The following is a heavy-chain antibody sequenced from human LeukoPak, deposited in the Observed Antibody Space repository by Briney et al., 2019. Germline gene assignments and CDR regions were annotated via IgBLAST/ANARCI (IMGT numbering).Heavy chain of an antibody. J-gene: IGHJ4*02. CDR3: TRDWTY. CDR2: VNPDSGDT. Sequence: ASVKVSCKTSGYTFTNYDINWVRRASGQGLEWMGWVNPDSGDTGYAQKFQGRLTMTTNTSSRIAYMEMRSLRSEDTAVYYCTRDWTYWGPGTLVTVSS. V-gene: IGHV1-8*01. D-gene: IGHD1-1*01. CDR1: GYTFTNYD.